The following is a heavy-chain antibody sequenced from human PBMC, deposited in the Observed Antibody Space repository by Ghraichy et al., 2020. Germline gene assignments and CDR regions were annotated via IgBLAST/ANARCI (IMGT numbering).Heavy chain of an antibody. CDR2: INNDGKEK. Sequence: LSLTCTASGFSFSGSWMSWVRHAPEKGLEWVANINNDGKEKYYVDSLKGRFTISRDNGKNSLFLQISSLRVEDTAVYYCARDPKRGALDYWGQGTLVAVSS. CDR1: GFSFSGSW. V-gene: IGHV3-7*03. CDR3: ARDPKRGALDY. J-gene: IGHJ4*02. D-gene: IGHD3-10*01.